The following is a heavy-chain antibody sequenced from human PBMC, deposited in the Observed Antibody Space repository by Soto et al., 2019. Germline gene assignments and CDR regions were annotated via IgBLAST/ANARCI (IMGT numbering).Heavy chain of an antibody. D-gene: IGHD4-17*01. Sequence: EVQLLESGGGLVQPGGSLRLSCAASGFTFNRYAMSWVRQAPGKGLEWVSSISGSGGSTYYADSVEGHFTISRDSFKNTLYLQMNSLRAEDTAIYYCAKDRWLDGDHATLDAFEIWVQGTMVTVSS. CDR2: ISGSGGST. CDR3: AKDRWLDGDHATLDAFEI. J-gene: IGHJ3*02. V-gene: IGHV3-23*01. CDR1: GFTFNRYA.